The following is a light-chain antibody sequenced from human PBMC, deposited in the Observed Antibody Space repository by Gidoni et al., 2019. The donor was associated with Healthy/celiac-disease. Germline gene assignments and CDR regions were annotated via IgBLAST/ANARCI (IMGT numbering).Light chain of an antibody. CDR1: SSDVGGYNY. J-gene: IGLJ2*01. CDR2: DVS. V-gene: IGLV2-11*01. Sequence: QSPLTQPRSVSGSPGQSVTISCTGTSSDVGGYNYVSWYQQHPGKAPKLMIYDVSKRPSGVPDRFSGSKSGNTASLTISGLQAEDEADYYCCSYAGSVVFGGGTKLTVL. CDR3: CSYAGSVV.